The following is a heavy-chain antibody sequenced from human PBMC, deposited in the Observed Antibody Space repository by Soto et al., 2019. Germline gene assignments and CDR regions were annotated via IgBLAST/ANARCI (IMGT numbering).Heavy chain of an antibody. CDR3: AKVFSPERGNYFDY. CDR1: GFTFSNYA. D-gene: IGHD1-1*01. J-gene: IGHJ4*02. Sequence: GGSLRLSCAASGFTFSNYAMNWVRQAPGKGLEWVSAISNSFSDGNTHYADSVKGRSTISRDNDKNTVFLEMNSLRAEDTAVYYCAKVFSPERGNYFDYWGQGTLVTVSS. V-gene: IGHV3-23*01. CDR2: ISNSFSDGNT.